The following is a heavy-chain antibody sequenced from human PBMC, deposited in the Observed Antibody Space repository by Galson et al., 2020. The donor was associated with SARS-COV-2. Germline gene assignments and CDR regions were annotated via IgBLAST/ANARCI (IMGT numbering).Heavy chain of an antibody. D-gene: IGHD6-13*01. V-gene: IGHV4-38-2*01. CDR2: IHHSGST. CDR1: GYSISSGYY. Sequence: SETLSLTCAVSGYSISSGYYWGWIRPPPGKGLEWIGSIHHSGSTYYNPSLKSRVTISVDTSKNQFSLKLSSGTAADTAVYYCARGYSSSWPDYWGQGTLVTVSS. CDR3: ARGYSSSWPDY. J-gene: IGHJ4*02.